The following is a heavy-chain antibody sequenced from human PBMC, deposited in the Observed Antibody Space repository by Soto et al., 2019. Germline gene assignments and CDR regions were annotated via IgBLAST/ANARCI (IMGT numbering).Heavy chain of an antibody. CDR1: GGSFTSNNW. J-gene: IGHJ4*02. Sequence: SETLSLTCAVSGGSFTSNNWWTWVRQPPGQGLEWIGEIYRTGSTNYNPSLKSRVTISLDKSENQFSLKVTSLTAADTAVYYCASRDPGTSVDYWGQRTLVTVSS. CDR2: IYRTGST. D-gene: IGHD1-7*01. V-gene: IGHV4-4*02. CDR3: ASRDPGTSVDY.